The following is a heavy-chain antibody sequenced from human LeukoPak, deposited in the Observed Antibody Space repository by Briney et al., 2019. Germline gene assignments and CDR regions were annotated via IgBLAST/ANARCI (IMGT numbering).Heavy chain of an antibody. Sequence: GGSLRLSCAASGFTFSSYATSWVRQAPGKGLEWVSAISGSGGSTYYADSVKGRFTISRDNSKNTLYLQMNSLRADDTAVDYCPKDPRGWLSTPDYWGQGTLVTVSS. J-gene: IGHJ4*02. CDR1: GFTFSSYA. CDR2: ISGSGGST. D-gene: IGHD3-22*01. CDR3: PKDPRGWLSTPDY. V-gene: IGHV3-23*01.